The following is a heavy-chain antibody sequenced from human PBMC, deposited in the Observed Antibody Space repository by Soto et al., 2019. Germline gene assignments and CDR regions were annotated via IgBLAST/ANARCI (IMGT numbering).Heavy chain of an antibody. CDR3: SKGRLSFDF. V-gene: IGHV3-23*01. CDR1: GFIFSNYA. CDR2: VSANADGT. Sequence: GGSLRLSCAASGFIFSNYAMNWVRQAPGKGLEWVSFVSANADGTFYTDSVKGRFSISRDNSKNTLYLQMNNLRAEDTAIYYCSKGRLSFDFWGQGTLVTVSS. J-gene: IGHJ4*02.